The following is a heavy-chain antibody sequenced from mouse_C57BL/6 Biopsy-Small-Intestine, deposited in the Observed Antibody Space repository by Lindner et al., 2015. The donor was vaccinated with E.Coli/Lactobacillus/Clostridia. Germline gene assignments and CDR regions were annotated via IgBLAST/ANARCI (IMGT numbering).Heavy chain of an antibody. V-gene: IGHV1-5*01. J-gene: IGHJ2*01. Sequence: VQLQESGTVLARPGASVKMSCKTSGYTFTSYWMHWVKQRPGQGLEWIGAIYPGNSDTSYNQKFKGKAKLTAVTSASTAYMELNSLTNEDSAVYYCTINYYGSRGVYFDYWGQGTTLTVSS. D-gene: IGHD1-1*01. CDR3: TINYYGSRGVYFDY. CDR2: IYPGNSDT. CDR1: GYTFTSYW.